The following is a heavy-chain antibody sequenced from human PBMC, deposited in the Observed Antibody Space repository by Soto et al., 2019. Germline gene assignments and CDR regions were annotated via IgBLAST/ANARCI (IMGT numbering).Heavy chain of an antibody. D-gene: IGHD3-3*01. V-gene: IGHV1-18*01. CDR1: GYTFTSYG. J-gene: IGHJ6*02. CDR2: ISAYNGNT. Sequence: ASVKVSCKASGYTFTSYGISWVRQAPGQGLEWMGWISAYNGNTNYAQKLQGRVTMTTDTSTSTAYMELRSLRSDDTAVYYCASTGGAYYDFWSGCSAHDYYYYGMDVWGQGTTVTVSS. CDR3: ASTGGAYYDFWSGCSAHDYYYYGMDV.